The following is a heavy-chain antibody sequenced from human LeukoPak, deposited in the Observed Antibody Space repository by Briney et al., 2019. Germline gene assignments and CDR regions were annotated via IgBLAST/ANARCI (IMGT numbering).Heavy chain of an antibody. CDR3: ARDPVQDFDF. Sequence: GGSLRLSCAASGFTFTNYWMTWVGKAPGKGLEWVANINKDGSEKQYVDSVKGRFTISRDNPKNSVYLQMSSLRVEDSAVYYCARDPVQDFDFWGQGIMVTVSS. J-gene: IGHJ4*02. CDR1: GFTFTNYW. V-gene: IGHV3-7*01. CDR2: INKDGSEK.